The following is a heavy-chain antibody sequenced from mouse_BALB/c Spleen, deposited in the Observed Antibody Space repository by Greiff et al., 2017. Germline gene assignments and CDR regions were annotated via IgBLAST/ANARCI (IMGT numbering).Heavy chain of an antibody. V-gene: IGHV5-4*02. D-gene: IGHD3-3*01. Sequence: EVKLEESGGGLVKPGGSLKLSCAASGFTFSDYYMYWVRQTPEKRLEWVATISDGGSYTYYPDSVKGRFTISRDNAKNNLYLQMSSLKSEDTAMYYCAREGTGKEFAYWGQGTLVTVSA. CDR3: AREGTGKEFAY. CDR1: GFTFSDYY. CDR2: ISDGGSYT. J-gene: IGHJ3*01.